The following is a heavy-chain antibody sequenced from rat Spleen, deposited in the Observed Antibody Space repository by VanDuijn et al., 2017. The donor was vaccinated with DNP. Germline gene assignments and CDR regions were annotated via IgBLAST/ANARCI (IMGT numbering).Heavy chain of an antibody. CDR1: AFTFSSYW. J-gene: IGHJ3*01. Sequence: EVQLVESGGGLVQPGRSLKLSCAASAFTFSSYWMYWISQATGKGLEWVASINTDGGSTYYPDSLKGRFPISRDNVKSSLYMQMSSLKYEDTDTYYCSRGEDYYNWFANWGQGTLVTVSS. D-gene: IGHD1-1*01. CDR3: SRGEDYYNWFAN. CDR2: INTDGGST. V-gene: IGHV5-58*01.